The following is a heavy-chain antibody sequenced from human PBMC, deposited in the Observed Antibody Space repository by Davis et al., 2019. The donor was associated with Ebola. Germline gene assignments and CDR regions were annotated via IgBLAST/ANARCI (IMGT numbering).Heavy chain of an antibody. D-gene: IGHD4-11*01. CDR2: IYSGGGT. Sequence: GGSLRLSCAASGFTVSSNYMSWVRQAPGKGLEWVSVIYSGGGTYYADSVKGRFSISRDNSKNTVYLQTNSLRAEDTAVYYCAKDTFALMTTAGALGMDVWGQGTTVTVSS. CDR1: GFTVSSNY. J-gene: IGHJ6*02. CDR3: AKDTFALMTTAGALGMDV. V-gene: IGHV3-66*02.